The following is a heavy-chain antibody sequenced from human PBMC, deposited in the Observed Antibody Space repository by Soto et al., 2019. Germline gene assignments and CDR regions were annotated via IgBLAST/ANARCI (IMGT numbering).Heavy chain of an antibody. CDR2: IYSGGST. V-gene: IGHV3-66*04. CDR3: TRHRIIWANHMTTVISNDGFDI. CDR1: GFTVSSNY. D-gene: IGHD4-17*01. J-gene: IGHJ3*02. Sequence: GGSLRLSCAASGFTVSSNYMSWVRQAPGKGLEWVSVIYSGGSTYYADSVKGRFTISRDDSKNTTYLQISSLRTEDTAVYYCTRHRIIWANHMTTVISNDGFDIWGQGTMVTVSS.